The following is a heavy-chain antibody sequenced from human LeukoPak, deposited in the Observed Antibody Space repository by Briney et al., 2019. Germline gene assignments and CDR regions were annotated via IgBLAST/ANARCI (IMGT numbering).Heavy chain of an antibody. CDR1: GGTFSSYA. J-gene: IGHJ3*02. D-gene: IGHD2-2*01. Sequence: ASVKVSCKTSGGTFSSYAISWVRQAPGQGLEWMGWISAYNGNTNYAQKLQGRVTMTTDTSTSTAYMELRSLRSDDTAVYYCARDRIVVVPAADDAFDIWGQGTMVTVSS. CDR2: ISAYNGNT. V-gene: IGHV1-18*01. CDR3: ARDRIVVVPAADDAFDI.